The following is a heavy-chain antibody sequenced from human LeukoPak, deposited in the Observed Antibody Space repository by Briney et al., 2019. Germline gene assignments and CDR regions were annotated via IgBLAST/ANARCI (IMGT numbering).Heavy chain of an antibody. D-gene: IGHD6-19*01. J-gene: IGHJ4*02. CDR2: IYYSGST. Sequence: SQTLSLTCTVSGGSISSGGYYWSWIRQHPGKGLEWIGYIYYSGSTYYNPSLKSRVTISVDTSKNQFSLKLNSVTAADTAVYYCARGSSGWYGYYFDYWGQGTLVTVSS. CDR1: GGSISSGGYY. CDR3: ARGSSGWYGYYFDY. V-gene: IGHV4-31*03.